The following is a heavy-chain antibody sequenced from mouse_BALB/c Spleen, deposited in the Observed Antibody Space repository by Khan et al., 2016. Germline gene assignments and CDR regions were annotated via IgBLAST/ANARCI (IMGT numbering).Heavy chain of an antibody. CDR1: GYTFTNYG. Sequence: QIQLVQSGPELKKPGETVKISCKASGYTFTNYGMNWVKQAPGKGLKWMGWINTNTGAPTYAEVFKGRFAFSVETSASIVYSQTNNLKNEDTATYFCAEDYYGSNWFAYWGQGTLVTVSA. J-gene: IGHJ3*01. D-gene: IGHD1-1*01. CDR2: INTNTGAP. CDR3: AEDYYGSNWFAY. V-gene: IGHV9-3*02.